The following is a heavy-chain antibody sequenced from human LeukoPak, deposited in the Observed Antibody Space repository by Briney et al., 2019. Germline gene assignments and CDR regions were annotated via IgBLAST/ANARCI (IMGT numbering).Heavy chain of an antibody. CDR1: GGSISSSSYY. Sequence: SETLSLTCTVSGGSISSSSYYWGWIRQPPGKGLEWIGSIYYSGSTYYNPSLKSRVTISVDTSKNQFSLKLSSVTAADTAVYYCARRADSSGYLDYPWDYYFDYWGQGTLVTVSS. J-gene: IGHJ4*02. V-gene: IGHV4-39*07. D-gene: IGHD3-22*01. CDR3: ARRADSSGYLDYPWDYYFDY. CDR2: IYYSGST.